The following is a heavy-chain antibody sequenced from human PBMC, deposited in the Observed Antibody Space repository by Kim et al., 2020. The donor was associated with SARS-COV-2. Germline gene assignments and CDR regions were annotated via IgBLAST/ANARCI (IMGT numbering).Heavy chain of an antibody. D-gene: IGHD3-9*01. CDR2: INTNTGNP. CDR3: ARGYDILTGNFAVAWFDT. V-gene: IGHV7-4-1*02. J-gene: IGHJ5*02. Sequence: ASVKVSCKASGYTFTSYAMNWVRQAPGQGLEWMGWINTNTGNPTYVQGFTGRYVFSLDTSVSTAYLQISSLKAEDTAVYYCARGYDILTGNFAVAWFDTWGQRTLVTVSS. CDR1: GYTFTSYA.